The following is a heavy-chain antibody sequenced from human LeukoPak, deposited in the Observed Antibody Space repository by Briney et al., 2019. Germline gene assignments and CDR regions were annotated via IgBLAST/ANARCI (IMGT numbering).Heavy chain of an antibody. CDR1: GFTFSSYA. CDR3: ASYSSAEKFDY. CDR2: ISYDGSNK. Sequence: PGGSLRLSCAASGFTFSSYAMHWVRQAPGKGLEWVAVISYDGSNKYYADSVKGRFTISRDNSKNTLYLQMNSLRAEDTAVYYCASYSSAEKFDYWGQGTLVTVSS. V-gene: IGHV3-30-3*01. D-gene: IGHD6-19*01. J-gene: IGHJ4*02.